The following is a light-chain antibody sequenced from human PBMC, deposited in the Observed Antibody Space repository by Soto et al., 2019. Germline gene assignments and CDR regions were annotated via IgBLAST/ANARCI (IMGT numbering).Light chain of an antibody. J-gene: IGLJ1*01. CDR1: STDFVSYNR. Sequence: QSALTQPPSVSGSPVQSVTISCTGTSTDFVSYNRVSWYQQPPGTAHKLIIYEASNRPSGVPDRFSGSKSGNTASLTISGLQAADEADYYCSLYTSEXTYVVGTGTKVXV. CDR3: SLYTSEXTYV. CDR2: EAS. V-gene: IGLV2-18*01.